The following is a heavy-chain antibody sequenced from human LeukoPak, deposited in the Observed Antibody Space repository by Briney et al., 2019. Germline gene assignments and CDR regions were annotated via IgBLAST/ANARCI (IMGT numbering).Heavy chain of an antibody. Sequence: ASETLSLTCAVYGGPFSGYYWSWIRQPPGKGLEWIGEINHSGSNNYNPPLKSRVTISVDTSKNQFSLKMSSVTAADTAVYYCARKFRGYSSSWYQYWGQGTLVTVSS. J-gene: IGHJ4*02. CDR3: ARKFRGYSSSWYQY. V-gene: IGHV4-34*01. CDR1: GGPFSGYY. D-gene: IGHD6-13*01. CDR2: INHSGSN.